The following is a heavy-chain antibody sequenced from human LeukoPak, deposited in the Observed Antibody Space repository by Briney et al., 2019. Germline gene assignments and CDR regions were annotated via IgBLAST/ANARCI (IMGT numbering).Heavy chain of an antibody. J-gene: IGHJ4*02. CDR2: INWDGYST. D-gene: IGHD4/OR15-4a*01. CDR3: VRDLRTDYAFDS. CDR1: GFIFDDYG. Sequence: GGSLRLSCAASGFIFDDYGMTWVRQGPGKGLEGVSGINWDGYSTGYADSVRGRFTISRDNAKSTLYLQMNSLRPEDRALYYCVRDLRTDYAFDSWGQGTLATVSS. V-gene: IGHV3-20*04.